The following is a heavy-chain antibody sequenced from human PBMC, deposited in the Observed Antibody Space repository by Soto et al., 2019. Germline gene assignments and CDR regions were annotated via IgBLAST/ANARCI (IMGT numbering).Heavy chain of an antibody. CDR1: GFTCSSYW. J-gene: IGHJ6*02. V-gene: IGHV3-7*03. CDR3: ARVDYYGSGSYQSTYHGMDV. CDR2: IKQDGSEK. D-gene: IGHD3-10*01. Sequence: GGSLRLSCAASGFTCSSYWMSWVRQAPGKGLEWVANIKQDGSEKYYVDSVKGRFTISRDNAKNSLYLQMNSLRAEDTAVYYCARVDYYGSGSYQSTYHGMDVWGQGTTVTVSS.